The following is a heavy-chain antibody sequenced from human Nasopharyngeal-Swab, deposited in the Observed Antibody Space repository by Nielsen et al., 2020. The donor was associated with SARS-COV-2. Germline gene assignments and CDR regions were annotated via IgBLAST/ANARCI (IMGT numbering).Heavy chain of an antibody. CDR2: IIPIFGTA. CDR1: GGTFSSYA. J-gene: IGHJ4*02. Sequence: SVKVSCKASGGTFSSYAISWVRQAPRQGLEWMGGIIPIFGTANYAQKFQGRVTITADESTSTAYMELSSLRSEDTAVYYCARAEQWLVHQRGDLDYWGQGTLVTVSS. D-gene: IGHD6-19*01. V-gene: IGHV1-69*13. CDR3: ARAEQWLVHQRGDLDY.